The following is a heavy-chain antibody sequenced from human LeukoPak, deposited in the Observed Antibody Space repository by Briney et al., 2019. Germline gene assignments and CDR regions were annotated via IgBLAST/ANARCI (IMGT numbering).Heavy chain of an antibody. CDR3: ARRDSSRSPFDY. CDR1: GGTFSSYA. V-gene: IGHV1-69*04. Sequence: GASVKVSCKASGGTFSSYAISWVRQAPGQGLEWMGRIIPILGIANYAQKFQGRVTITADKSTSTAYMELSSLRSEDTAVYYCARRDSSRSPFDYWGQGTLVTVSS. CDR2: IIPILGIA. J-gene: IGHJ4*02. D-gene: IGHD3-22*01.